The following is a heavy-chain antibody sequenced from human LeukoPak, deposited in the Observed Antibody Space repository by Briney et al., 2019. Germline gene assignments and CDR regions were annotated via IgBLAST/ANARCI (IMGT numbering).Heavy chain of an antibody. CDR2: IYYSGNT. CDR1: GGSISSSSYY. J-gene: IGHJ4*02. Sequence: SETLSLTCTVSGGSISSSSYYWGWIRQPPGKGLEWIGNIYYSGNTYYNPSLKSRVTISVDTSKNQFSLKLSSVTAADTAVYYCGRSSHSENLPGRVEYWGQGTLVTVSS. D-gene: IGHD1-26*01. V-gene: IGHV4-39*01. CDR3: GRSSHSENLPGRVEY.